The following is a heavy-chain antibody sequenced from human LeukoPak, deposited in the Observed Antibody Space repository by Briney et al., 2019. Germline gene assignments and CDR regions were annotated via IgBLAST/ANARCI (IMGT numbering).Heavy chain of an antibody. CDR2: IYSGGST. CDR3: AREGMVYASDY. Sequence: GGSLRLSCAASGFTVSSNYMSWVRQAPGKGLEWVSVIYSGGSTYYADSVKGRFTISRDNSRNTLYLQMNSLRAEDTAVYYCAREGMVYASDYWGQGTLVTVSS. D-gene: IGHD2-8*01. V-gene: IGHV3-66*01. CDR1: GFTVSSNY. J-gene: IGHJ4*02.